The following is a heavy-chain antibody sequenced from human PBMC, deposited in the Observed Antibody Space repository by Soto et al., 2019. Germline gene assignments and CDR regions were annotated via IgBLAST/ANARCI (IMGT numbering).Heavy chain of an antibody. CDR3: ARVVVPAAIRGYYYYYGMDV. V-gene: IGHV4-59*01. CDR1: GGSISSYY. D-gene: IGHD2-2*02. CDR2: IYYSGST. Sequence: SETLSLTCTVSGGSISSYYWSWIRQPPGKGLEWIGYIYYSGSTNYNPSLKSRVTISVDTSKNQFSLKLSSVTAADTAVYYCARVVVPAAIRGYYYYYGMDVWGQGTTVTVS. J-gene: IGHJ6*02.